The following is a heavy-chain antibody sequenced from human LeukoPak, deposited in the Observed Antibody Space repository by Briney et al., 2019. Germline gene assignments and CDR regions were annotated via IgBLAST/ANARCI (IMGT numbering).Heavy chain of an antibody. V-gene: IGHV3-23*01. J-gene: IGHJ4*02. CDR1: GITLSNYG. Sequence: GGSLRLSCAVSGITLSNYGMSWVRQAPGKGLEWVAGISDSGGSTNYADSVKGRFTISRDNPKNTLYLQMNSLRAEDTAVYICAKRGVVIRVILVGFHKEAYYFDSWGQGALVTVSS. CDR3: AKRGVVIRVILVGFHKEAYYFDS. CDR2: ISDSGGST. D-gene: IGHD3-22*01.